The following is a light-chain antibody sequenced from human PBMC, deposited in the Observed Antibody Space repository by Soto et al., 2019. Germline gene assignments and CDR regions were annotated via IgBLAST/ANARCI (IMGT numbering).Light chain of an antibody. CDR1: QGIRND. Sequence: DIQMTQSPSSLSASVGDRVTITCRASQGIRNDLGWYQQKPGKAPKCLIYAASSLQSGVPSRFSGSGSGTEFTLTISSLQPEDFATYYCQHYNIYSPWTFGQGTKVEIK. CDR3: QHYNIYSPWT. CDR2: AAS. V-gene: IGKV1-17*01. J-gene: IGKJ1*01.